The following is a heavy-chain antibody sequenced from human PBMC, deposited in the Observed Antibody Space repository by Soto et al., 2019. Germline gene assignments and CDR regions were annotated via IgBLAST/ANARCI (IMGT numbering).Heavy chain of an antibody. Sequence: CPTLVKPPQTLTLTCPFFCFSLTTRGMCVSWNRQPPGKALEWLAHIDWDDDKYYNTSLKTRLTISKDTSKNQVVLTMTNMDPVDTATYYCARGIPNVYYFGMDVWGQGTTVTVS. CDR1: CFSLTTRGMC. V-gene: IGHV2-70*01. CDR3: ARGIPNVYYFGMDV. CDR2: IDWDDDK. D-gene: IGHD1-20*01. J-gene: IGHJ6*02.